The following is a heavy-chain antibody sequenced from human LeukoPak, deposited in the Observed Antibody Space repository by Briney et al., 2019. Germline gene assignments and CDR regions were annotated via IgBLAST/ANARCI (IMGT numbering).Heavy chain of an antibody. D-gene: IGHD6-13*01. CDR3: ARGYSSSWYDY. J-gene: IGHJ4*02. V-gene: IGHV4-34*01. CDR2: INHSGST. Sequence: PSETLSLTCAVYGGSFSGYYWSWIRQPPGKGLEWIGEINHSGSTNYNPSLKSRVTISVDTSKNQFSLKLSSVTAADTAVCYCARGYSSSWYDYWGQGTLVTVSS. CDR1: GGSFSGYY.